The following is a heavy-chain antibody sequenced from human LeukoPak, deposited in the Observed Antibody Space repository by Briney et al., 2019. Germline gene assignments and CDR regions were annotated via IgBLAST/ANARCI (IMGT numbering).Heavy chain of an antibody. CDR2: ISNDGGRK. J-gene: IGHJ4*02. Sequence: PGRSLRLSCAPSGFTFSRHGMHWVRQAPGKGLEWVAIISNDGGRKYYAHSVEGRFTISRDNPKNTLYLQMDSLRAEDTAVYYCARDRAWNYFDYWGQGTLVTVSS. V-gene: IGHV3-30*03. CDR1: GFTFSRHG. D-gene: IGHD3-3*01. CDR3: ARDRAWNYFDY.